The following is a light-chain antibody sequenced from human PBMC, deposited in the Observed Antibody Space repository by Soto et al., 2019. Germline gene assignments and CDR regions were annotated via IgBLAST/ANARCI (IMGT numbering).Light chain of an antibody. J-gene: IGLJ1*01. Sequence: QSALAQPASVSGSPGQSITISCTGTSSDVGGYDYVSWYQQHPGKAPKLMIYEVSNRPSGVSNRFSASKSGNTASLTISGLQAEDEADYYCSSYTSSSTLYVFGPGTKVTV. CDR3: SSYTSSSTLYV. V-gene: IGLV2-14*01. CDR2: EVS. CDR1: SSDVGGYDY.